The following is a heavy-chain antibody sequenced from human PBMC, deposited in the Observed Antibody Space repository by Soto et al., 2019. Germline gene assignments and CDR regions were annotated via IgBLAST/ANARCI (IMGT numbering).Heavy chain of an antibody. Sequence: QVQLVQSGAEVKKPGASVKVSCKASGYTFTGYYMHWVRQAPGQGLEWMGWINPNSGGTNYAQKFQGRITMTRDTSISTAYMELSRLRSDDTAVYYCARYNSWYRHYYYGMDVWGQGTTVTVSS. V-gene: IGHV1-2*02. CDR3: ARYNSWYRHYYYGMDV. CDR1: GYTFTGYY. J-gene: IGHJ6*02. D-gene: IGHD6-13*01. CDR2: INPNSGGT.